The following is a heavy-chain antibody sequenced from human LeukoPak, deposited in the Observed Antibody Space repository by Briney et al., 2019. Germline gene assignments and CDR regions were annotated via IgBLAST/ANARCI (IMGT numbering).Heavy chain of an antibody. Sequence: GASVRVSCKASGGTFSSYAMSWVRQAPGKGLEWVSAISGSGGSTYYADSVKGRFTISRDNSKNTLYLQMNSLRAEDTAVYYCAKDYGSSWYWTFDYWGQGTLVTVSS. D-gene: IGHD6-13*01. J-gene: IGHJ4*02. V-gene: IGHV3-23*01. CDR3: AKDYGSSWYWTFDY. CDR1: GGTFSSYA. CDR2: ISGSGGST.